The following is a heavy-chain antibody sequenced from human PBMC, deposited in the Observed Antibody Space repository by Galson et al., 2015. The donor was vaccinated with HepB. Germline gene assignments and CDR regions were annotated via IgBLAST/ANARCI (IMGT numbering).Heavy chain of an antibody. V-gene: IGHV3-21*01. Sequence: SLRLSCAASGFTFSSYSMNWVRQAPGKGLEWVSSISSSSSYIYYADSVKGRFTISRDNAKSSLYLQMNSLRAEDTAVYYCAREMDTAMDKNFDYWGQGTLVTVSS. J-gene: IGHJ4*02. CDR2: ISSSSSYI. CDR3: AREMDTAMDKNFDY. D-gene: IGHD5-18*01. CDR1: GFTFSSYS.